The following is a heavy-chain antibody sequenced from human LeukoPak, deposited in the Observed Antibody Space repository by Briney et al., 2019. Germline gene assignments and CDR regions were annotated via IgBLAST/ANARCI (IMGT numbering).Heavy chain of an antibody. V-gene: IGHV3-64*05. J-gene: IGHJ5*02. CDR1: GFTFSDSA. D-gene: IGHD3-16*01. CDR3: VKDRGGS. CDR2: ITADGGST. Sequence: GGSLRLSCSGSGFTFSDSAIHWVRQAPGKGLEYVLAITADGGSTYYAESLRGRFTISRDNSKNTVYVQMNSLRSDDTAVYYWVKDRGGSWGQGTLVTVAS.